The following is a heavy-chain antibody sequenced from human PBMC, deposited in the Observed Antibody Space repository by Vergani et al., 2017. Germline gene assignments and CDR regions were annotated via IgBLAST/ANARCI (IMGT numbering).Heavy chain of an antibody. J-gene: IGHJ5*02. V-gene: IGHV1-69*04. CDR2: IIPILGIA. D-gene: IGHD2-21*02. CDR3: ARGWGDAPNWFDP. Sequence: QVQLVQSGAEVKKPGSPVKVSCKASGGTFSSYAISWVRQAPGQGVEWMGRIIPILGIANSAQKFQGRVTITADKSTSTAYMELSSVRSEDTAVYYCARGWGDAPNWFDPWGQGTLVTVSS. CDR1: GGTFSSYA.